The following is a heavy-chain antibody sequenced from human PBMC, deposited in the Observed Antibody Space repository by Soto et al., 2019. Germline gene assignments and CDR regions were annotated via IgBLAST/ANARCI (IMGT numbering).Heavy chain of an antibody. CDR1: GGSISSYY. J-gene: IGHJ5*02. V-gene: IGHV4-59*01. CDR2: IYYSGST. CDR3: ARDQSQLLSTGNWFDP. D-gene: IGHD2-2*01. Sequence: ETLSLTCTVSGGSISSYYWSWIRQPPGKGLEWIGYIYYSGSTNYNPSLKSRVTISVDTSKNQFSLKLSSVTAADTAVYYCARDQSQLLSTGNWFDPWGQGTLVTVSS.